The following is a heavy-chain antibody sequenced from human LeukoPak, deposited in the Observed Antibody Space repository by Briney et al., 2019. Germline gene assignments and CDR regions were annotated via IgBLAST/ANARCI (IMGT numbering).Heavy chain of an antibody. V-gene: IGHV3-15*01. CDR2: IKSKTDGGTT. CDR1: GLTFTNAW. Sequence: PGGSLRLSCAASGLTFTNAWMTWVRQAPGKGLEWVGRIKSKTDGGTTDYAAPVKGRFTISRDDSKNALYLQMNSLKIEDTAVYYCTTSLTSGAYIDYWGQGTLVTVSS. CDR3: TTSLTSGAYIDY. D-gene: IGHD2-15*01. J-gene: IGHJ4*02.